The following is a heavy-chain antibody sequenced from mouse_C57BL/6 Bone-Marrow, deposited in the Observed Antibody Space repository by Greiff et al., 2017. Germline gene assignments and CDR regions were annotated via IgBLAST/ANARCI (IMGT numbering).Heavy chain of an antibody. CDR2: ISSGSSTI. V-gene: IGHV5-17*01. CDR3: ARGENCGSSPLYAMDY. D-gene: IGHD1-1*01. Sequence: EVQGVESGGGLVKPGGSLKLSCAASGFTFSDYGMHWVRQAPEKGLEWVAYISSGSSTIYYADTVKGRFTISRDNAKNTLFLQMTSLRSEDTAMYYCARGENCGSSPLYAMDYWGQGTSVTVST. J-gene: IGHJ4*01. CDR1: GFTFSDYG.